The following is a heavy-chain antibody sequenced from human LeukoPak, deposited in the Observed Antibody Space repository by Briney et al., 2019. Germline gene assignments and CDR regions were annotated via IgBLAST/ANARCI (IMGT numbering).Heavy chain of an antibody. CDR3: ARVRGSYGYYFDY. CDR1: GFTFSSYW. V-gene: IGHV3-7*01. D-gene: IGHD1-26*01. Sequence: GGSLRLSCAASGFTFSSYWMSWVRQAPGKGLEWVGNIKKDGSEKYYVDSVKGRFTISRDNDKNSLYLQMNSLRAEDTAVYYCARVRGSYGYYFDYWGQGTLVTVSS. CDR2: IKKDGSEK. J-gene: IGHJ4*02.